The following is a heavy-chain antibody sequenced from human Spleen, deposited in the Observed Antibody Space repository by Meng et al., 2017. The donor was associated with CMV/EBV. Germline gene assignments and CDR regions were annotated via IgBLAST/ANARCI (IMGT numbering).Heavy chain of an antibody. J-gene: IGHJ6*02. Sequence: GGSLRLSCLASGFSFSEAWMSWVRQVPGKGLEWVGRIRRNSDGGATEYAAPVKGRFIISRDDSHNMVFLEMTSLKSEDTAVYYCTTDTSSTNIAADYGLDAWGQGTTVTVSS. CDR1: GFSFSEAW. CDR2: IRRNSDGGAT. V-gene: IGHV3-15*01. CDR3: TTDTSSTNIAADYGLDA. D-gene: IGHD1/OR15-1a*01.